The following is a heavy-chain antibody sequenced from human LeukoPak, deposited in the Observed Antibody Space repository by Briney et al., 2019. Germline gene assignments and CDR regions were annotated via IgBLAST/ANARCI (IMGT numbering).Heavy chain of an antibody. Sequence: SVKVSCKASGGTFSSYAISWVRQAPGQGLEWMGGIIPIFGTANYAQKFQGRVTITTDESTSTAYMELSSLRSEDTAVYYCARGRIAGAGTGRPRWYFDLWGRGTLVTVSS. V-gene: IGHV1-69*05. CDR2: IIPIFGTA. CDR1: GGTFSSYA. CDR3: ARGRIAGAGTGRPRWYFDL. J-gene: IGHJ2*01. D-gene: IGHD6-19*01.